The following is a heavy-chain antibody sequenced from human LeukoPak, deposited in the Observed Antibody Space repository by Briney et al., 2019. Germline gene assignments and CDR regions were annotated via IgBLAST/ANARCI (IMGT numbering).Heavy chain of an antibody. CDR2: IRGSGDST. V-gene: IGHV3-23*01. CDR3: AKVGILTGYYIPFFDY. D-gene: IGHD3-9*01. J-gene: IGHJ4*02. CDR1: GFTFSNYG. Sequence: GGSLRLSCAASGFTFSNYGLTWVRQAPGKGLEWVSAIRGSGDSTFYADSVKGRFTVSRDNSRNTLYLQMNSLRAEDTAVYYCAKVGILTGYYIPFFDYWGQGTLVTVSS.